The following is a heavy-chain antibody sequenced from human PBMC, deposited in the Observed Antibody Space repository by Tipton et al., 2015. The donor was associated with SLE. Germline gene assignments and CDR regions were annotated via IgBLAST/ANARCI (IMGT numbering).Heavy chain of an antibody. J-gene: IGHJ6*02. V-gene: IGHV4-59*11. Sequence: TLSLTCTVSGGSISSHYWSWIRQPPGKGLEWIGYIYYSGSTYYNPSLKSRVTISVDTSKNQFSLKLSSVTAADTAVYYCAREGSSTPSYYYYGMDVWGQGTTVTVSS. CDR3: AREGSSTPSYYYYGMDV. CDR2: IYYSGST. D-gene: IGHD6-13*01. CDR1: GGSISSHY.